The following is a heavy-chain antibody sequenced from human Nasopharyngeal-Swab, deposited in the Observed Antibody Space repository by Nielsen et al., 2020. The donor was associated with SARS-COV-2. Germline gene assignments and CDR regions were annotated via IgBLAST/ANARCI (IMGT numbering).Heavy chain of an antibody. CDR3: ARAFGGGYYYGMDV. V-gene: IGHV3-30-3*01. CDR2: ISYDGSNK. D-gene: IGHD3-10*01. CDR1: GFTSRSYA. J-gene: IGHJ6*02. Sequence: GEPLKISWAAPGFTSRSYAMHGVGQARGKGLEWVAVISYDGSNKYYADSVKGRFTISRDNSKNTLYLQMNSLRAEDTAVYYCARAFGGGYYYGMDVWGQATTVTVSS.